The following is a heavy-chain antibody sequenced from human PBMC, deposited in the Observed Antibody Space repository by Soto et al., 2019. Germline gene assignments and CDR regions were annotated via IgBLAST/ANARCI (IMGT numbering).Heavy chain of an antibody. CDR3: AKDLRGWYYLGHY. CDR2: ISGSGGST. CDR1: GFTFSSYA. Sequence: GGSLRLSCAASGFTFSSYAMSWVRQAPGKGLEWVSAISGSGGSTYYADSVKGRFPISRDNSKNTLYLQMNSLRAEDTAVYYCAKDLRGWYYLGHYWGQGTLVTVSS. J-gene: IGHJ4*02. D-gene: IGHD6-19*01. V-gene: IGHV3-23*01.